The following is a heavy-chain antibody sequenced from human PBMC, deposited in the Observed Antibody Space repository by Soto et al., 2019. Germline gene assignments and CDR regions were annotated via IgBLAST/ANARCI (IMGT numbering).Heavy chain of an antibody. Sequence: VQLLESGGGLVQPGGSLRLSCAASGFSFSTYAMNCVRQAPGGGLEWVAVITGNKGLIKYADSVKGRFTISRHNSQNVWYLQMSSLRAEDTAMYYCTKDRDPDGLYPFDFCGQGTLVPVSS. CDR2: ITGNKGLI. CDR3: TKDRDPDGLYPFDF. J-gene: IGHJ4*02. V-gene: IGHV3-23*01. D-gene: IGHD2-8*01. CDR1: GFSFSTYA.